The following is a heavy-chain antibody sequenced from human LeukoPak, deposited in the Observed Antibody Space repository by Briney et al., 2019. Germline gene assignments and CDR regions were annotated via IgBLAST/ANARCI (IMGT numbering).Heavy chain of an antibody. Sequence: ASVKVSCKASGYTFTGYYMHWVRQAPGQGLEWMGWINPNSGNTGYAQKFQGRVTMTRNTSISTAYMELSSLRSEDTAVYYCARGLVNSGYPIRWVYWGQGTLVTVSS. V-gene: IGHV1-8*02. CDR3: ARGLVNSGYPIRWVY. CDR1: GYTFTGYY. D-gene: IGHD3-22*01. CDR2: INPNSGNT. J-gene: IGHJ4*02.